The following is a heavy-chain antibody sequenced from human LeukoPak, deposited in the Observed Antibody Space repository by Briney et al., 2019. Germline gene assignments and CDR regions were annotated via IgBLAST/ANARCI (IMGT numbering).Heavy chain of an antibody. Sequence: GGSLRLSCATSGFTFDDYGMSWVRQGPGKGLEWVAGIKWNGDTTGYADSVKGRFIISRDNDKKYVYLQMNSLRAEDTALYHCARDPGDHWGQGTLVTVSS. CDR1: GFTFDDYG. J-gene: IGHJ4*02. CDR2: IKWNGDTT. CDR3: ARDPGDH. V-gene: IGHV3-20*01.